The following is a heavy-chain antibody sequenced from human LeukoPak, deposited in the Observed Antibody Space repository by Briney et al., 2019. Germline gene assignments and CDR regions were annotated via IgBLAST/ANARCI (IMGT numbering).Heavy chain of an antibody. Sequence: GGSLRLSCAASGFTFDDYAMHWVRQAPGKGLEWVSGISWNSGSIGYADSVKGRFTISRDNAKNSLYLQMNSLRAEDTALYYCAKTGSSGSYYKGADYFDYWGQGTLVTVSS. CDR3: AKTGSSGSYYKGADYFDY. CDR2: ISWNSGSI. D-gene: IGHD3-10*01. J-gene: IGHJ4*02. V-gene: IGHV3-9*01. CDR1: GFTFDDYA.